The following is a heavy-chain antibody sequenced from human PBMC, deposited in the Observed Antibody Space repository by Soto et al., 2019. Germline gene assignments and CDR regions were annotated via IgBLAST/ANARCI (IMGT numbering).Heavy chain of an antibody. J-gene: IGHJ5*02. Sequence: SETLSLTCIVSGGSISSSSYYWGWIRQPPGKGLEWIGSIYYSGSTYYNPSLKSRVTISVDTSKNQFSLKLSSVTAADTAVFYCARNRARNWFDPWGQGTLVTVSS. CDR3: ARNRARNWFDP. CDR2: IYYSGST. CDR1: GGSISSSSYY. V-gene: IGHV4-39*01. D-gene: IGHD6-6*01.